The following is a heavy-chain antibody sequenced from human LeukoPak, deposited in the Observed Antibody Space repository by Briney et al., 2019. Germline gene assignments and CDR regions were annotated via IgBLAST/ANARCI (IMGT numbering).Heavy chain of an antibody. V-gene: IGHV4-34*01. J-gene: IGHJ4*02. CDR1: GGSFSGYY. D-gene: IGHD2-2*01. CDR3: ARARQLGYCSSTSCYSQVFDY. Sequence: SETLSLTCAVYGGSFSGYYWSWIRQPPGKGLEWIGETNHSGSTNYNPSLKSRVTISVDTSKNQFSLKLSSVTAADTAVYYCARARQLGYCSSTSCYSQVFDYWGQGTLVTVSS. CDR2: TNHSGST.